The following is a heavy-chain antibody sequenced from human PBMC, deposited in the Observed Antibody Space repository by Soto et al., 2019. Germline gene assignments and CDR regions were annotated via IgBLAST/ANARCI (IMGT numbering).Heavy chain of an antibody. Sequence: SVKVSCKASGGTFSSYAISWVRQAPGQGLEWMGGIIPIFGTANYAQKFQGRVTITADESTSTAYMELSSLRSEDTAVYYCARSRPHYGDLNEWGQGTLVTVSS. V-gene: IGHV1-69*13. CDR2: IIPIFGTA. D-gene: IGHD4-17*01. CDR1: GGTFSSYA. J-gene: IGHJ4*02. CDR3: ARSRPHYGDLNE.